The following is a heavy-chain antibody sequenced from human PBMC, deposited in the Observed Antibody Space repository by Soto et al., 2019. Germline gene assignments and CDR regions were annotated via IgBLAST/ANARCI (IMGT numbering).Heavy chain of an antibody. D-gene: IGHD6-13*01. CDR3: ARVRAAEDSSSWYGGNDAFDI. CDR2: INSDGSST. CDR1: GFTFSSYW. Sequence: EVQLVESGGGLVQPGGSLRLSCAASGFTFSSYWMHWVRQAPGKGLVWVSRINSDGSSTSYADSVKGRFTISRDNAKNTLYLQMNSLRAEDTAVYYCARVRAAEDSSSWYGGNDAFDIWGQGTMVTVSS. V-gene: IGHV3-74*01. J-gene: IGHJ3*02.